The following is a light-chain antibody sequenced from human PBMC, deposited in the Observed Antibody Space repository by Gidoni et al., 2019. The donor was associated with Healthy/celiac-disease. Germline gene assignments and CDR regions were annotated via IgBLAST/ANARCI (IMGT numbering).Light chain of an antibody. J-gene: IGKJ2*01. V-gene: IGKV1-39*01. Sequence: DIQMTQSPSSLSASVGDRVTIPCRASQSISSYLNWYQQKPGKAPKLLIYAASSMQSGVPSRFSGSGPGTDFTLTISSLQPEDFATYYCQQSYSNPDTFGQGTKLEIK. CDR1: QSISSY. CDR3: QQSYSNPDT. CDR2: AAS.